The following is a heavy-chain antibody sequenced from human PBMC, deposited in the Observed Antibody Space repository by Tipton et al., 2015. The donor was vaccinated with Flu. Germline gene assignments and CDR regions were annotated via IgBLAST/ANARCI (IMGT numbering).Heavy chain of an antibody. V-gene: IGHV3-9*01. D-gene: IGHD5-18*01. Sequence: SLRLSCAASGFTFDDYAMHWVRQAPGKGLEWVSGISWNSGSKHYADSVKGRFTISRDNAKNSLYPQMNSLRAEDTALYYCAKDQRGYSYGDHFDYWGQGTLVTVSS. J-gene: IGHJ4*02. CDR1: GFTFDDYA. CDR2: ISWNSGSK. CDR3: AKDQRGYSYGDHFDY.